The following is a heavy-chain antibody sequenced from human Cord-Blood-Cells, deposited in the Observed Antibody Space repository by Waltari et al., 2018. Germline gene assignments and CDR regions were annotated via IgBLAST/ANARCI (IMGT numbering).Heavy chain of an antibody. D-gene: IGHD3-22*01. CDR2: IYHSGRT. CDR1: GGSISSSNW. V-gene: IGHV4-4*02. Sequence: QVQLQESGPGLVKPSGTLSLTCAVSGGSISSSNWWSRVRRPPGMGLECIGEIYHSGRTNHHPSLKRRVTISVDKSKDQFSLKLSSVTAADTAVYYCARDLGGGYYYFDYWGQGTLVTVSA. CDR3: ARDLGGGYYYFDY. J-gene: IGHJ4*02.